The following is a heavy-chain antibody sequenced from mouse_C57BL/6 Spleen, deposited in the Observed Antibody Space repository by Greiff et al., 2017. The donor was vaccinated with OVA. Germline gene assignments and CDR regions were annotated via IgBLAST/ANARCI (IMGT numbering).Heavy chain of an antibody. D-gene: IGHD1-1*01. CDR2: IAPNSGGT. CDR3: ARYDYYGSSPWFAY. Sequence: QVQLQQPGAELVKPGASVKLSCKASGYTFTSYWMHWVKQRPGRGLEWIGRIAPNSGGTKYNEKFKSKATLTVDKHSSTAYMQLSILTSEDSAVYYCARYDYYGSSPWFAYWGQGTLVTVSA. J-gene: IGHJ3*01. V-gene: IGHV1-72*01. CDR1: GYTFTSYW.